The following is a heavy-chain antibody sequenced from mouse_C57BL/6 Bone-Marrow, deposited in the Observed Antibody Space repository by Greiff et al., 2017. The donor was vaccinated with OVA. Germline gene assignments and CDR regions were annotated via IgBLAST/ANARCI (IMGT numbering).Heavy chain of an antibody. V-gene: IGHV14-4*01. CDR3: TTLYYDYDGVAYYAMDY. D-gene: IGHD2-4*01. J-gene: IGHJ4*01. CDR2: IDPENGDT. CDR1: GFNIKDDY. Sequence: VQLQQSGAELVRPGASVKLSCTASGFNIKDDYMHWVKQRPEQGLEWIGWIDPENGDTEYASKFQGKATITADTSSNTAYLQLSSLTSDDTAVYYCTTLYYDYDGVAYYAMDYWGQGTSVTVSS.